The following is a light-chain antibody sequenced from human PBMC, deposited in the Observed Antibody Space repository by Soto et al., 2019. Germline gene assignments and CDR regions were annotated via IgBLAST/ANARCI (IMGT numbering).Light chain of an antibody. J-gene: IGLJ1*01. CDR3: SSYTSSSTYV. CDR2: EVS. CDR1: RSDVGGYNY. Sequence: QSALTQPACVSGSLGQSITISCTGTRSDVGGYNYVSWYQQHPGKAPKLMIYEVSNRPSGVSNRFSGSKSGNTASLTISGLQAEDEADYYCSSYTSSSTYVFGTGTKLTVL. V-gene: IGLV2-14*01.